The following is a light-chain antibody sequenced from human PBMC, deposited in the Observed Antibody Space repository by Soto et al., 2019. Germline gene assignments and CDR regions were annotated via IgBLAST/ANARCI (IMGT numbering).Light chain of an antibody. CDR1: QSVTSSY. J-gene: IGKJ4*01. CDR3: QQYQSLT. V-gene: IGKV3-20*01. Sequence: EIVLTQSPGTLSLSPGERATLSFRASQSVTSSYLAWYQQKPGQAPRLLIYGASSRATDIPDRFSGSGSGTDFTLTITRLEPEDFAVYYCQQYQSLTFGGGTKVDIK. CDR2: GAS.